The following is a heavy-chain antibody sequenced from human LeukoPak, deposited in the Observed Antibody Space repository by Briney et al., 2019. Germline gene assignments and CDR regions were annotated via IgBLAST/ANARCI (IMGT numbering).Heavy chain of an antibody. V-gene: IGHV3-7*01. Sequence: GGSLRLSCAASGFTFSSYWMSWVRQAPGKGLEWVANIKQDGSEKYYVDSVKGRFTISRDNAKNSLYLQMNSLRAEDTAVYYCARGIVGGWYDYHYGMDVWGQGTTVTVSS. CDR2: IKQDGSEK. CDR3: ARGIVGGWYDYHYGMDV. J-gene: IGHJ6*02. CDR1: GFTFSSYW. D-gene: IGHD6-19*01.